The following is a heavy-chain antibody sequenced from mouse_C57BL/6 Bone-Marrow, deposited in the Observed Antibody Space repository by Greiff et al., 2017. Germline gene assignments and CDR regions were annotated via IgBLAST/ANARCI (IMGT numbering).Heavy chain of an antibody. CDR2: ISDGGSYT. CDR3: ARDVRIYYYGSSYLGFAY. Sequence: DVMLVESGGGLVKPGGSLKLSCAASGFTFSSYAMSWVRQTPEKRLEWVATISDGGSYTYYPDNVKGRFTISRDNAKNNLYLQMSHLKSEDTAMYYCARDVRIYYYGSSYLGFAYWGQGTLVTVSA. V-gene: IGHV5-4*01. J-gene: IGHJ3*01. D-gene: IGHD1-1*01. CDR1: GFTFSSYA.